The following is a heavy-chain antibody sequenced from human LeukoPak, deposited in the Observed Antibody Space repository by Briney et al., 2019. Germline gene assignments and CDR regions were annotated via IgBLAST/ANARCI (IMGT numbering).Heavy chain of an antibody. CDR1: GFTFSSHW. Sequence: GGSLRLSCAASGFTFSSHWMRWVRHAPGKGLVWVSHVNGDGSSTTHAASVKGRFTFPGDNAKTKSYPQMNSLRAEVMAVYHGARSKSWYSPDAFDIWGQGTLVTVSS. J-gene: IGHJ3*02. D-gene: IGHD6-13*01. V-gene: IGHV3-74*03. CDR3: ARSKSWYSPDAFDI. CDR2: VNGDGSST.